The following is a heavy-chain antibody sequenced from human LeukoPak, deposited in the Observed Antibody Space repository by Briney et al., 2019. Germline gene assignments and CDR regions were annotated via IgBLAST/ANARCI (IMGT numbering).Heavy chain of an antibody. D-gene: IGHD3-10*01. CDR1: GGSISPYY. CDR3: ARAYYYGSGTFDI. Sequence: ETLSLTCTVSGGSISPYYWSWIRQPPGKGLEWIGYIYYTGSTYYNPSLKSRVTISVDTSKNQFFLKLSSVTAADTAVYYCARAYYYGSGTFDIWGQGTMVTVSS. J-gene: IGHJ3*02. CDR2: IYYTGST. V-gene: IGHV4-59*01.